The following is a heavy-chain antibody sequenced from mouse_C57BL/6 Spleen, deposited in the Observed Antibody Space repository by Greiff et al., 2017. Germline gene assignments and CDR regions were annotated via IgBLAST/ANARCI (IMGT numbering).Heavy chain of an antibody. J-gene: IGHJ1*03. CDR3: ASYYYGSSYWYFDV. CDR1: GYTFTDYY. Sequence: EVKVVESGPVLVKPGASVKMSCKASGYTFTDYYMNWVKQSHGKSLEWIGVINPYNGGTSYNQKFKGKATLTVDQSSSTAYMELNSLTSEDSAVYYCASYYYGSSYWYFDVWGTGTTVTVSS. V-gene: IGHV1-19*01. D-gene: IGHD1-1*01. CDR2: INPYNGGT.